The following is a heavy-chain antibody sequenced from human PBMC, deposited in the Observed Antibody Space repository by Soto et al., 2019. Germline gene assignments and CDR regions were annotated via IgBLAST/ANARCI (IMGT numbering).Heavy chain of an antibody. D-gene: IGHD3-16*01. V-gene: IGHV3-74*01. J-gene: IGHJ4*02. CDR2: IKSDGSST. CDR1: GFTFSDYW. Sequence: EVQLVESGGGLVQPGGSLRLSCAASGFTFSDYWMHWVRQAPGKGLVWVSRIKSDGSSTSYADSVKGRFTISRDNAKNKLYLQMHSLRAEDTDVYYCARAPYRITFGGVIDYWGQGTLVTVSS. CDR3: ARAPYRITFGGVIDY.